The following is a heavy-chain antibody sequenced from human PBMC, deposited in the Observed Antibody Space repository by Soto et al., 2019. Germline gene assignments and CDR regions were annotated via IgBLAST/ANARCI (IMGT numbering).Heavy chain of an antibody. CDR1: GGTFSSYA. CDR2: IIPIFGTA. Sequence: QVQLVQSGAEVKKPGSSVKVSCKASGGTFSSYAISWVRQAPGQGLEWMGGIIPIFGTANYAQKFQGRVTITADESASTAYKELSSLRSEDTAVYYCAMYTGRGGLKSPPAGYWGQGTLVTVSS. V-gene: IGHV1-69*12. CDR3: AMYTGRGGLKSPPAGY. D-gene: IGHD3-10*01. J-gene: IGHJ4*02.